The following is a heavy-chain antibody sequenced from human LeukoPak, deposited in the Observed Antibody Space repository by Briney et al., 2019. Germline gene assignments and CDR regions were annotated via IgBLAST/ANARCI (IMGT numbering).Heavy chain of an antibody. J-gene: IGHJ4*02. CDR3: AKIPDGYNTDDY. CDR2: ISGSGGSA. Sequence: GGSLRLSCAASGFTFSIYAMSWVRQAPGKGLEWVSDISGSGGSAYYADSVKGRFTISRDNSKNTLYLQMNSLRAEDTAVYYCAKIPDGYNTDDYWGQGTLVTVSS. V-gene: IGHV3-23*01. D-gene: IGHD5-24*01. CDR1: GFTFSIYA.